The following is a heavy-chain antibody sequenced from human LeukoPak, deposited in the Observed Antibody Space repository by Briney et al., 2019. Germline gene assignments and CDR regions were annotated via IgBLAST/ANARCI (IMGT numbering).Heavy chain of an antibody. CDR1: GFTFTSYA. CDR2: INAGNGNT. J-gene: IGHJ5*02. CDR3: ARGPARGGYNWFDP. V-gene: IGHV1-3*03. Sequence: PGRSLRLSCAASGFTFTSYAMHWVRQAPGQRLEWMGWINAGNGNTKYSQEFQGRVTITRDTSASTAYMELSSLRSEDMAVYYCARGPARGGYNWFDPWGQGTLVTVSS. D-gene: IGHD2-2*01.